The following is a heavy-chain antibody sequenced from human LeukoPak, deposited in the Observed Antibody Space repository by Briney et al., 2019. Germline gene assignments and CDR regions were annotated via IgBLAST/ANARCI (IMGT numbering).Heavy chain of an antibody. CDR2: IGRRDNNR. J-gene: IGHJ5*02. D-gene: IGHD3-22*01. CDR3: AKGCTSSSCDEGRWFDP. V-gene: IGHV3-43*01. Sequence: PGESLRLSCAASGFTFDRYTIHWVRQAPGKGLEWVSLIGRRDNNRYYADSVRGRFTISRDNSKNSLYLQMNSLRADDTAVYFCAKGCTSSSCDEGRWFDPWGQGTMVTVS. CDR1: GFTFDRYT.